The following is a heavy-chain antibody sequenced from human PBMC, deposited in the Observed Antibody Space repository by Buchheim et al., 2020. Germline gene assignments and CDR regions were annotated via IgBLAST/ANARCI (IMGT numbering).Heavy chain of an antibody. CDR3: ARLGGSGYLYYFDY. V-gene: IGHV4-34*01. CDR2: INHSGST. D-gene: IGHD3-22*01. J-gene: IGHJ4*02. CDR1: GGSFSGYY. Sequence: QVQLQQWGAGLLKPSETLSLTCAAYGGSFSGYYWSWIRQPPGKGLEWIGEINHSGSTNYNPSLKSRVTISVDTSKNQFSLKLSSVTAADTAVYYCARLGGSGYLYYFDYWGQGTL.